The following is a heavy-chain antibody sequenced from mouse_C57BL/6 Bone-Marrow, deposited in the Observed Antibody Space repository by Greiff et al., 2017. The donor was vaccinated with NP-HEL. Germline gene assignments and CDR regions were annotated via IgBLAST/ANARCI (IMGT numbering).Heavy chain of an antibody. D-gene: IGHD1-1*01. CDR3: ARNYGSSYGFAY. CDR2: IYPRSGNT. V-gene: IGHV1-81*01. CDR1: GYTFTSYG. Sequence: VQLQQSGAELARPGASVKLSCKASGYTFTSYGISWVKQRTGQGLEWIGEIYPRSGNTYYNEKFKGKATLTVDKSSSTAYMELRSLTSEDSAVYYGARNYGSSYGFAYWGQGTLVTVSA. J-gene: IGHJ3*01.